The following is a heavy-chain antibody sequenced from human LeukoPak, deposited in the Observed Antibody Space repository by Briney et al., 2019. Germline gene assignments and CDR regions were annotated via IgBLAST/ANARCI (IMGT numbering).Heavy chain of an antibody. Sequence: PGGSLRLSCAASGFTFSSFAMNWVRQAPGKGLEGISYISGSSSTIYYADSVKGRFTISRDNAKNSLYLQMNSLRAEDTAVYFCARDWRHSTSPGFDYWGQGTLVTVSS. V-gene: IGHV3-48*01. D-gene: IGHD6-6*01. J-gene: IGHJ4*02. CDR3: ARDWRHSTSPGFDY. CDR1: GFTFSSFA. CDR2: ISGSSSTI.